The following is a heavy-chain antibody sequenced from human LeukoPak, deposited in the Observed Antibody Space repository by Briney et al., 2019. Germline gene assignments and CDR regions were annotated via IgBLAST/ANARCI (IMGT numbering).Heavy chain of an antibody. V-gene: IGHV3-13*01. D-gene: IGHD1-26*01. J-gene: IGHJ4*02. CDR1: GFTFSSYV. Sequence: PGGFLRLSCATSGFTFSSYVMHWVRQATGKGLEWVSAIGTAGDTFYPGSVKGRFTISRENAKNSLSLQMNSLRAEDTAVYYCVRQQTPHGNFDYWGQGTLVTVSS. CDR3: VRQQTPHGNFDY. CDR2: IGTAGDT.